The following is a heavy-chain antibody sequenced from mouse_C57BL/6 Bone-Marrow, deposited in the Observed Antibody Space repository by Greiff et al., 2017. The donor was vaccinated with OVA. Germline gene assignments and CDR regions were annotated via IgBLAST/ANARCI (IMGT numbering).Heavy chain of an antibody. CDR1: GYTFTSYG. CDR3: ARSRDGAWFAY. V-gene: IGHV1-81*01. Sequence: VQLQQSGAELARPGASVKLSCKASGYTFTSYGISWVKQRTGQGLEWIGEIYPRSGNTYYNEKFKGKATLTADKSSSTAYMELRSLTSEDAAVYFCARSRDGAWFAYWGQGTLVTVSA. CDR2: IYPRSGNT. J-gene: IGHJ3*01.